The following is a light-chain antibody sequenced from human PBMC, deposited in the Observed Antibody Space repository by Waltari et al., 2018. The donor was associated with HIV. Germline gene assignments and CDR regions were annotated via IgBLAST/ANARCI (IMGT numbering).Light chain of an antibody. CDR2: EVS. J-gene: IGLJ3*02. Sequence: QSALTQPPSASGSRGQSVTIFCTGTSSDVGFYKYVSWYQQYPGKAPKLMIYEVSERPSGVPDRFSGSKSGNTASLTVSGLQAEDEADYYCSSYAGSNNWVFGGGTKLTVL. CDR3: SSYAGSNNWV. V-gene: IGLV2-8*01. CDR1: SSDVGFYKY.